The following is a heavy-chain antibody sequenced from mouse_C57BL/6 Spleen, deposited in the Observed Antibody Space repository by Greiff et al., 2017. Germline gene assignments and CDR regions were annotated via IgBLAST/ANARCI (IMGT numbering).Heavy chain of an antibody. D-gene: IGHD2-4*01. J-gene: IGHJ3*01. CDR3: ARSYDYDVPFAY. Sequence: QVTLKESGPGILQSSQTLSLTCSFSGFSLSTSGMGVSWIRQPSGKGLEWLAHIYWDDDKRYNPSLKSRLTISKDTSRNQVFLKITSVDTADTATYYCARSYDYDVPFAYWGQGTLVTVSA. CDR1: GFSLSTSGMG. CDR2: IYWDDDK. V-gene: IGHV8-12*01.